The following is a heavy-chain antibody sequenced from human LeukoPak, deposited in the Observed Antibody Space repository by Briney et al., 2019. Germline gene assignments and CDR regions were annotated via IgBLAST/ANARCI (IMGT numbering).Heavy chain of an antibody. D-gene: IGHD3-3*01. CDR2: IIPILGIA. CDR3: ARAHPHNDFWSGSYWYFDL. V-gene: IGHV1-69*04. Sequence: SVKVSCKASGGTFSSYAISWVRQAPGQGLEWMGRIIPILGIANYAQKFQGRVTITADKSTSTAYMELRSLRSEDTAVYYCARAHPHNDFWSGSYWYFDLWGRGTLVTVSS. CDR1: GGTFSSYA. J-gene: IGHJ2*01.